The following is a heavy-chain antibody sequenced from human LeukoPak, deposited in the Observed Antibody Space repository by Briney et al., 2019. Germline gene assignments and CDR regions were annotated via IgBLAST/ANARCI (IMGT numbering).Heavy chain of an antibody. V-gene: IGHV3-7*01. D-gene: IGHD6-13*01. Sequence: LGGSLRLSCAASGFTSSDYWMHWVRQAPGKGLEWVANIKQDGSEKNYVASVKGRFTISRENAKNSLYLQMNSLRAEDTALYYCARGRWAPFDCWGQGTLVTVSS. CDR1: GFTSSDYW. CDR2: IKQDGSEK. J-gene: IGHJ4*02. CDR3: ARGRWAPFDC.